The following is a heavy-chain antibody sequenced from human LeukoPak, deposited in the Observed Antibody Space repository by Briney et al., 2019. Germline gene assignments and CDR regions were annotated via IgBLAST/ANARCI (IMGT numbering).Heavy chain of an antibody. CDR2: INSDGSST. CDR3: AREPQDRSGYYPEY. V-gene: IGHV3-74*01. CDR1: GFTFSSYW. D-gene: IGHD3-22*01. Sequence: GGSLRLSCAASGFTFSSYWMHWVRQAPGKGLVWVSRINSDGSSTSYADSVKGRFTISRDNAKNTLYLQMNSLRAEDTAVYYCAREPQDRSGYYPEYWGQGTLVTVSS. J-gene: IGHJ4*02.